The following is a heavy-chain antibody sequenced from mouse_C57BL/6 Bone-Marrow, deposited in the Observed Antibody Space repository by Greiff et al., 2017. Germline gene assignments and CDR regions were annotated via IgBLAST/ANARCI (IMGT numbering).Heavy chain of an antibody. CDR1: GFSFTSYG. D-gene: IGHD2-4*01. V-gene: IGHV2-2*01. Sequence: VQLVESGPGLVQPSQCLSITCTASGFSFTSYGVHWVRQSPGKGLEWLGEIWSGGSTDYNAAFISSLCISKDNSKSQFFFKMNRLQADDAAIYYCARIHYDFAYWGQGTLVTVSA. CDR2: IWSGGST. CDR3: ARIHYDFAY. J-gene: IGHJ3*01.